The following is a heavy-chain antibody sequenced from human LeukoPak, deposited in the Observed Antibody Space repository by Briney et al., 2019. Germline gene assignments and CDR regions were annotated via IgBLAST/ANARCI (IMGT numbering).Heavy chain of an antibody. CDR3: AKDRAASPPRGGFDY. Sequence: KPGGSLRLSCAASGFPFSSYTINWVRQAPGKGLEWVSSISGSSSYIYYADSVKGRFTISRDGAKNSLSLQMNSLRAEDTAVYYCAKDRAASPPRGGFDYWGQGTLVTVSS. J-gene: IGHJ4*02. D-gene: IGHD3-10*01. CDR1: GFPFSSYT. CDR2: ISGSSSYI. V-gene: IGHV3-21*01.